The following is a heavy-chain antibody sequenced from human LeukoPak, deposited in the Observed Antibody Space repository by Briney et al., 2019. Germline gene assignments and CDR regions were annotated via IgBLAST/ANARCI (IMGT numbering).Heavy chain of an antibody. J-gene: IGHJ5*02. CDR3: ARDSLVHPKRWFDP. CDR2: IYTSGST. D-gene: IGHD6-13*01. Sequence: PSETLSLTCTVSGGSISSDYWSWIRQPDGKGLEWIGRIYTSGSTNYNPSHKSRVSMSVDTSTNQFSLKLSSVTAADTAVYYCARDSLVHPKRWFDPWGQGTLVIVSS. CDR1: GGSISSDY. V-gene: IGHV4-4*07.